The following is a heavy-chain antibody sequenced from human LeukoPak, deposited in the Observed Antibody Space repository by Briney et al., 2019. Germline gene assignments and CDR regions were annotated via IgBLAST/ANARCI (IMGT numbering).Heavy chain of an antibody. CDR2: ISGSGGST. V-gene: IGHV3-23*01. J-gene: IGHJ4*02. Sequence: SGGSLILSCAASGFTFSSYAMSWVRQAPGKGLEWVSAISGSGGSTYYADSVKGRFTISRDNSKNTLYLQMNSLRAEDTAVYYCAKLYDSSGYFGYWGQGTLVTVSS. D-gene: IGHD3-22*01. CDR1: GFTFSSYA. CDR3: AKLYDSSGYFGY.